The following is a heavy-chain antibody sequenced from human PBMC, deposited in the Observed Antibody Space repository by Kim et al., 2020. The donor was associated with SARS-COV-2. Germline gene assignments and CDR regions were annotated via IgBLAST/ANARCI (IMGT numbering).Heavy chain of an antibody. J-gene: IGHJ1*01. CDR1: GGSISRDDHY. CDR2: IYYSGTT. V-gene: IGHV4-31*03. D-gene: IGHD2-15*01. CDR3: VREKGHCHGGSCFPLD. Sequence: SETLSLTCTVSGGSISRDDHYWSWIRQYPGKGLELIGYIYYSGTTYYNPSLGSRAVISVDPSNSRFSLSLSSVTAADTAMYYCVREKGHCHGGSCFPLDWGQGTLVTVAS.